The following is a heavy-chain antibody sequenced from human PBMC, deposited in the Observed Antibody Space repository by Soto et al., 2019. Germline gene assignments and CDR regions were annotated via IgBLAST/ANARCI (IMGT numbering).Heavy chain of an antibody. CDR2: IYWDDDK. V-gene: IGHV2-5*02. D-gene: IGHD3-22*01. CDR3: AHIPHQSHDSSGYTAEYFQH. Sequence: QITLKESGPTLVKPTQTLTLTCTFSGFSLSTSGVGVGWIRQPPGKALEWLALIYWDDDKRYRPSLKSRLTITKDTSKNQVVLTMTNMDPVDTATYYCAHIPHQSHDSSGYTAEYFQHWGQGTLVTVSS. CDR1: GFSLSTSGVG. J-gene: IGHJ1*01.